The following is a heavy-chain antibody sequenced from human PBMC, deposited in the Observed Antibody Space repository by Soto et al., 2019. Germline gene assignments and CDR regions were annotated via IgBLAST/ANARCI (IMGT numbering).Heavy chain of an antibody. V-gene: IGHV5-10-1*01. Sequence: LGECLKSSGNGSGYSFAGYWITWVRQKPGKGLEWMGRIDPSDSQTYYSPSFRGHVTISATKSITTVFLQWSSLRASDTAMYYCARQIYDSDTGPNFQYYFDSWGQGTPVTVSS. CDR3: ARQIYDSDTGPNFQYYFDS. CDR1: GYSFAGYW. D-gene: IGHD3-22*01. J-gene: IGHJ4*02. CDR2: IDPSDSQT.